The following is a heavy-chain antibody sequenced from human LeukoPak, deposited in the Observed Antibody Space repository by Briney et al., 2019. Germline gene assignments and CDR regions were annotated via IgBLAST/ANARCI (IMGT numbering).Heavy chain of an antibody. D-gene: IGHD3-22*01. Sequence: GGSLRLSCAASGFTFSSYSMNWVRQAPGKGLEWVSYISSSSSTIYYADSVKGRFTISRDNAKNSLYLQMNSLRAEDTAVYYCAKDVPDSSGYEAHFDYWGQGTLVTVSS. J-gene: IGHJ4*02. CDR1: GFTFSSYS. CDR2: ISSSSSTI. V-gene: IGHV3-48*01. CDR3: AKDVPDSSGYEAHFDY.